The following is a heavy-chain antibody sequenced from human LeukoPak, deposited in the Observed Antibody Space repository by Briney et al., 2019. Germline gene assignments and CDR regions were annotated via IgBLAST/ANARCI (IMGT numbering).Heavy chain of an antibody. CDR3: ARDGQYYYDSSGYYSDAFDI. Sequence: GGSLRLSCAASGFTFSSYSMNWVRQAPGKGLEWVSYISSSSSTIYYADSVKGRFTISRDNAKNSLYLQMNSLRAEDTAVYYCARDGQYYYDSSGYYSDAFDIWGQGTMVTVSS. D-gene: IGHD3-22*01. CDR1: GFTFSSYS. J-gene: IGHJ3*02. CDR2: ISSSSSTI. V-gene: IGHV3-48*01.